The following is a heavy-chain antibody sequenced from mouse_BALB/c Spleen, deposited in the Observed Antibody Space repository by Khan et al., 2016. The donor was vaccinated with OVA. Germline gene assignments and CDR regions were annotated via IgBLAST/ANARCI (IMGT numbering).Heavy chain of an antibody. V-gene: IGHV1-77*01. J-gene: IGHJ3*01. CDR1: RYTFTDYY. D-gene: IGHD1-2*01. Sequence: QVQLQQSGAELARPGASVKLSCKASRYTFTDYYINWVKQRTGQGLEWIGEISPGSGDTYYNERFKGKATLTADKSSSTAYMQLSSLTSEASAVYFCARRNYFGYTFAYWGQGTLVTVSA. CDR3: ARRNYFGYTFAY. CDR2: ISPGSGDT.